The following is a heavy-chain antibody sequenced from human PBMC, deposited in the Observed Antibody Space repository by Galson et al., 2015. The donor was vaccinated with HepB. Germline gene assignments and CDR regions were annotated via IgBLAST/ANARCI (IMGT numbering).Heavy chain of an antibody. Sequence: SLRHYCADSGVYFSDHWLHWARQAPGKGLEWVSAISGSGGSTYYADSVKGRFTISRDNSKNTLYLQMNSLRAEDTAVYYCAKNSGSYVREGYYFDYWGQGTLVTVSS. J-gene: IGHJ4*02. D-gene: IGHD1-26*01. V-gene: IGHV3-23*01. CDR1: GVYFSDHW. CDR2: ISGSGGST. CDR3: AKNSGSYVREGYYFDY.